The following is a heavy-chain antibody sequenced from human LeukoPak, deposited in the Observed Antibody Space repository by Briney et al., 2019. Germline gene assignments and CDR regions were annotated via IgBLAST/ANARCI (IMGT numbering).Heavy chain of an antibody. J-gene: IGHJ4*02. CDR2: ISGNGGST. CDR1: GFTFSSYA. Sequence: PGGSLRLSCAASGFTFSSYAMSWVRRAPGKGLEWVSGISGNGGSTFYADSVKGRFTISRDNSKDTLHLQMNSLRAEDTAEYYCAKNTEYSPAYPFDYWGQGTLVTVSS. CDR3: AKNTEYSPAYPFDY. V-gene: IGHV3-23*01. D-gene: IGHD5-18*01.